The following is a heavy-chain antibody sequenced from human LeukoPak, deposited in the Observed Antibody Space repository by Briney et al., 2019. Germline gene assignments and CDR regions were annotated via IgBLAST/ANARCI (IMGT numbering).Heavy chain of an antibody. Sequence: GGSLRLSCAASGFTFSNYWMHWVRQAPGKGLVWVSRINTDGSGTSYADSVKGRFIISRDNAKNTLYLQMNSLRAEDTAVYFCARVRSSSWFDYWGQGTLVAVSS. J-gene: IGHJ4*02. CDR1: GFTFSNYW. CDR3: ARVRSSSWFDY. CDR2: INTDGSGT. V-gene: IGHV3-74*01. D-gene: IGHD6-13*01.